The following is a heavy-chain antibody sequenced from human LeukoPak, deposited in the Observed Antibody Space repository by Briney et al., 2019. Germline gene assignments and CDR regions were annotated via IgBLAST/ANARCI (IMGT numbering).Heavy chain of an antibody. D-gene: IGHD6-19*01. J-gene: IGHJ4*02. Sequence: GASVKVSCKASGYTFTGYYVHWVRQAPGQGLEWMGRINPNSGGTNYAQKFQGRVTMTRDTSISTAYMELSRLRSDDTAVYYCERGGQWLVKLDYWGQGTPVTVSS. CDR3: ERGGQWLVKLDY. CDR2: INPNSGGT. CDR1: GYTFTGYY. V-gene: IGHV1-2*06.